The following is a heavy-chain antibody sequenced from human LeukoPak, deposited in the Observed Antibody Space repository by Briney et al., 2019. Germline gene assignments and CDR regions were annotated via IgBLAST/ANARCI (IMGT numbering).Heavy chain of an antibody. D-gene: IGHD5-12*01. CDR2: VNQGATQK. Sequence: GGSLRLSCAASGFDFSTQWMSWVRQAPGKGLEWVAIVNQGATQKYYVDSVKGRFTISRDNAENSLYLQMNSLRADDTAVYYCARENVDIVATISGFDYWGQGTLVTVSS. J-gene: IGHJ4*02. V-gene: IGHV3-7*03. CDR3: ARENVDIVATISGFDY. CDR1: GFDFSTQW.